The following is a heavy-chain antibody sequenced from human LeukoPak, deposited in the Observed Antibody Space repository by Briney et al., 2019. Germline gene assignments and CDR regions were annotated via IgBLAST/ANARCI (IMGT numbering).Heavy chain of an antibody. V-gene: IGHV3-48*01. CDR3: AKCTRGIAHYHIDY. CDR1: GFTFSSYS. CDR2: ISSSSSTI. Sequence: PGGSLRLSCAASGFTFSSYSMNWVRQAPGKGLEWVSYISSSSSTIYYADSVKGRFTISRDNSKNTLYLQMNSLRAEDTAVYYCAKCTRGIAHYHIDYWGQGTLVTVSS. J-gene: IGHJ4*02. D-gene: IGHD3-9*01.